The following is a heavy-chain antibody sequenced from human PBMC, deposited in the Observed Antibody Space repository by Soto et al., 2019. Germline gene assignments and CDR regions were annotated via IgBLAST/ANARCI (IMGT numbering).Heavy chain of an antibody. Sequence: QVQLVESGGGVVQPGRSLRLSCAASGFTFSNYGMHWVRQAPGKGLEWVAVISYDGSNKYYADSVKGRFTISRDNSKNTLSVQMNSLRAEDTAVYYCVSSYGSIHFDYCGQGTLVTVSS. CDR2: ISYDGSNK. CDR3: VSSYGSIHFDY. D-gene: IGHD5-18*01. CDR1: GFTFSNYG. V-gene: IGHV3-30*03. J-gene: IGHJ4*02.